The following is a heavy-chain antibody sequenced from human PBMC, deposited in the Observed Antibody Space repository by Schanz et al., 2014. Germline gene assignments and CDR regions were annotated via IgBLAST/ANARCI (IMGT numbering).Heavy chain of an antibody. CDR2: MNESHSTI. Sequence: EVQLLESGGGLVQPGGSLRLSCAASGFTFSSNSMNWVRQAPGKGLEWVSAMNESHSTIYYADSVRGRFTISRDNFKGALYLQMSSLRAEDTAVYYCAKSLESCPGGRCSRGYFDYWGQGTLVTVSS. V-gene: IGHV3-23*01. D-gene: IGHD2-8*02. CDR3: AKSLESCPGGRCSRGYFDY. CDR1: GFTFSSNS. J-gene: IGHJ4*02.